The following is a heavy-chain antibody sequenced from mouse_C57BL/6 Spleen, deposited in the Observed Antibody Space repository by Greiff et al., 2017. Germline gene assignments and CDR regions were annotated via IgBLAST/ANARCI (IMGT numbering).Heavy chain of an antibody. CDR1: GFTFSSYA. J-gene: IGHJ2*01. CDR3: ARDTEDYYGRSYFDY. CDR2: ISDGGSYT. V-gene: IGHV5-4*01. Sequence: EVKLVESGGGLVKPGGSLKLSCAASGFTFSSYAMSWVRQTPETRLEWVATISDGGSYTYYPAPVKGRFTHSRDNAKNNLYLQMSHLKSEDTAMDYCARDTEDYYGRSYFDYWGKGTTLPVAS. D-gene: IGHD1-1*01.